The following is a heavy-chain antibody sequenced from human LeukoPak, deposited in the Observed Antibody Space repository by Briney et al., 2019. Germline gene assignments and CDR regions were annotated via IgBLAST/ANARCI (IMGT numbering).Heavy chain of an antibody. J-gene: IGHJ6*03. CDR2: IYTSGST. D-gene: IGHD2-2*01. CDR1: GGSISSGSYY. V-gene: IGHV4-61*02. Sequence: SETLSLTCTVSGGSISSGSYYWRWIRQPAGKGLEWIGRIYTSGSTNYNPSLKSRVTISVDTSKNQFSLKLSSVTAADTAVYYCARGETYCSSTSCLYYYYYMDVWGKGTTVTVSS. CDR3: ARGETYCSSTSCLYYYYYMDV.